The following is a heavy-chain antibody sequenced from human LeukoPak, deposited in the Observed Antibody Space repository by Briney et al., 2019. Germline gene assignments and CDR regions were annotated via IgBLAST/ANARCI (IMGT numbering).Heavy chain of an antibody. CDR3: AENYYDSSGPFDY. V-gene: IGHV1-2*02. CDR2: INPNSGGT. Sequence: ASVKVSCKSSGYTLIGYYIHWVRQAPGQGLEWMGWINPNSGGTNYAQKFQGRVTMTRDTSISTAYMELSRLRSDDTAVYYCAENYYDSSGPFDYWGQGTLVTVSS. D-gene: IGHD3-22*01. J-gene: IGHJ4*02. CDR1: GYTLIGYY.